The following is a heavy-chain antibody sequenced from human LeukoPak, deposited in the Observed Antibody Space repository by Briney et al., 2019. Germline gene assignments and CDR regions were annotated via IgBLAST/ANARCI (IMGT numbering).Heavy chain of an antibody. D-gene: IGHD2/OR15-2a*01. Sequence: SQTLSLTCAISGDSVSSTNGVAWNWIRQSPSRGLEWLGRTYYRARWYNDYAESVKSRITVNPDTSKNQFSLQPNSVTPEDTAVYYCARGKNNAFDYWGQGTLVTVSS. CDR1: GDSVSSTNGVA. CDR3: ARGKNNAFDY. CDR2: TYYRARWYN. J-gene: IGHJ4*02. V-gene: IGHV6-1*01.